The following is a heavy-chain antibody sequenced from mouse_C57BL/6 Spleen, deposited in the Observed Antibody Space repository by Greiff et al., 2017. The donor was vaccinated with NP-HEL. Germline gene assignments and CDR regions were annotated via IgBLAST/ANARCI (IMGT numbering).Heavy chain of an antibody. CDR2: IDPENGDT. Sequence: EVKLMESGAELVRPGASVKLSCTASGFNIKDDYMHWVKQRPEQGLEWMGWIDPENGDTEYASKFQGKATITADISSNTAYLQLSSLTSEDTAVYYCTTIWYFDVWGTGTTVTVSS. CDR1: GFNIKDDY. CDR3: TTIWYFDV. J-gene: IGHJ1*03. V-gene: IGHV14-4*01.